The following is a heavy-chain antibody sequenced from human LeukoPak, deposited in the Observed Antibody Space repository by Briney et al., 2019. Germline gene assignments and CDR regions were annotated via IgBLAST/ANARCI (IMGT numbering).Heavy chain of an antibody. Sequence: GGSLRLSCAASGFTFSNYYVHWVRQPPGKGLVWVSRINSDGRDRGYVDSVKGRFTISRDNAKNTVYLQMNSLRAEDTALYYCAKDFHRLGEFDAFDIWGQGTMVTVSS. J-gene: IGHJ3*02. V-gene: IGHV3-74*01. CDR1: GFTFSNYY. D-gene: IGHD3-16*01. CDR2: INSDGRDR. CDR3: AKDFHRLGEFDAFDI.